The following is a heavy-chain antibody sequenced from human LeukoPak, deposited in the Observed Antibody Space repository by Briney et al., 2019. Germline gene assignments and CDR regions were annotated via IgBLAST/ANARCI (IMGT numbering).Heavy chain of an antibody. CDR1: GGTFSSYA. D-gene: IGHD2-21*01. CDR3: AREGDAGPFDY. Sequence: GASVRVSCKASGGTFSSYAISWVRQAPGQGLEWMGGIIPIFGTANYAQKFQGRVTITTDESTSTAYMELSSLRSEDTAVYYCAREGDAGPFDYWGQGTLVTVSS. V-gene: IGHV1-69*05. J-gene: IGHJ4*02. CDR2: IIPIFGTA.